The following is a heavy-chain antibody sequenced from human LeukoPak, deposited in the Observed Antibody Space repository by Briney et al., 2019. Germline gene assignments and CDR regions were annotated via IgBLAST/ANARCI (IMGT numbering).Heavy chain of an antibody. Sequence: GGALRLSCAASGFTFSSYAMSWVRQAPGKGLEWVSAISGSGGSTYYADSVKGRFTISRDNSKNTLYLQMNSLRAEDTAVYYCAKGYYYDSSGYYSPFDYWGQGTLVTVSS. V-gene: IGHV3-23*01. CDR2: ISGSGGST. CDR1: GFTFSSYA. D-gene: IGHD3-22*01. CDR3: AKGYYYDSSGYYSPFDY. J-gene: IGHJ4*02.